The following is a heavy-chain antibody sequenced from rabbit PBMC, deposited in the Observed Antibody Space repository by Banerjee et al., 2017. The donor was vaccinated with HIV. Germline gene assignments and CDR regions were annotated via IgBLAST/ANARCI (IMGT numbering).Heavy chain of an antibody. J-gene: IGHJ4*01. CDR2: IDPIFGTT. D-gene: IGHD4-1*01. V-gene: IGHV1S39*01. CDR1: GIDVSSYA. Sequence: QEQLVESGGGLVQPGGSLKLSCKASGIDVSSYAMSWVRQAPGKGLEWIGYIDPIFGTTNYASWVNGRFTLSKTSSTTVTLQMTSLTAADTATYFCARDLAGVIGWNFNLWGQGTLVTVS. CDR3: ARDLAGVIGWNFNL.